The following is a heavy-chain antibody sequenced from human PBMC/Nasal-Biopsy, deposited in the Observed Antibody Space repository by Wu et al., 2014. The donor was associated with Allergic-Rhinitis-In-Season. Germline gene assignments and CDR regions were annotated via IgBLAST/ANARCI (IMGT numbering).Heavy chain of an antibody. J-gene: IGHJ4*02. CDR2: INIDGRTT. Sequence: LRLSCAASGFTFINYYMHWVRQAPGKGLVWVSQINIDGRTTNYADSVKGRFTISRDNAKNTLHLQMNSLRAEDTAVYYCARVAPDIGILKPTDYWGQGTLVTVSS. CDR3: ARVAPDIGILKPTDY. CDR1: GFTFINYY. D-gene: IGHD5-12*01. V-gene: IGHV3-74*01.